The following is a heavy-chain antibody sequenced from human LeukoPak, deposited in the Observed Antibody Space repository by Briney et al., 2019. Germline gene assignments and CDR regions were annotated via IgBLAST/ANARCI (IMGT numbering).Heavy chain of an antibody. CDR1: GGSISSGGYY. V-gene: IGHV4-31*03. CDR3: ARALITVESWFDP. CDR2: IYYSGST. J-gene: IGHJ5*02. Sequence: SETLSLTCTVSGGSISSGGYYWSWLRQHPGKGLEWIGYIYYSGSTYYNPSLKSRVTISVDTSKNQFSLKLSSVTAADTAVYYCARALITVESWFDPWGQGTLVTVSS.